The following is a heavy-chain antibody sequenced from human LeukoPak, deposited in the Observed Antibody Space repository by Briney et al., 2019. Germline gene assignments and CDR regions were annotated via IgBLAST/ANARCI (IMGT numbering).Heavy chain of an antibody. CDR3: ARDFGEWELLAFFDY. D-gene: IGHD1-26*01. CDR1: GYTFTGYY. Sequence: GASVKVSCKASGYTFTGYYMHWVRQAPGQGLEWMGWINPNSGGTNYAQKFQGRVTMTRDTSISTAYMELSRLRSDDTAVYYCARDFGEWELLAFFDYWGQGTLVTVSS. V-gene: IGHV1-2*02. J-gene: IGHJ4*02. CDR2: INPNSGGT.